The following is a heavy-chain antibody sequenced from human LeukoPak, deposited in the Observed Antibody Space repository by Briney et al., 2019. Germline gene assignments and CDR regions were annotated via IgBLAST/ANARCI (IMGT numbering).Heavy chain of an antibody. J-gene: IGHJ4*02. CDR1: GGTFSSYA. D-gene: IGHD2-2*01. CDR3: ARGLPILGVVPAAIFDY. Sequence: GSSVKVSCKASGGTFSSYAISWVRQAPGQGLEWMGGIIPIFGTANYAQKFQGRVTITADESTSTAYMELSSLRSEDTAVYYCARGLPILGVVPAAIFDYWGQGTLVTVSS. CDR2: IIPIFGTA. V-gene: IGHV1-69*01.